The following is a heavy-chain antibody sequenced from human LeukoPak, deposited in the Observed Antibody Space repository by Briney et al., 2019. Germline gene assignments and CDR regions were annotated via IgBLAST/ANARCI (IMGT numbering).Heavy chain of an antibody. CDR1: GFTFGDYG. J-gene: IGHJ4*02. Sequence: GGSLRLSCTPSGFTFGDYGMSWVRQAPGKGLEWVGFIRSKAYGGTTEYAASVKGRFTISRDDSKSIAYLQMNSLKTEDTAVYYCARSPAAYCGGDCYSEDYWGQGTLVTVSS. CDR2: IRSKAYGGTT. CDR3: ARSPAAYCGGDCYSEDY. V-gene: IGHV3-49*04. D-gene: IGHD2-21*02.